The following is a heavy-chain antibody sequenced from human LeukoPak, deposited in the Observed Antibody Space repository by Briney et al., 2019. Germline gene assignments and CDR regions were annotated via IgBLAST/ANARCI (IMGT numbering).Heavy chain of an antibody. Sequence: GGSLRLSCAASGFTFSSYWMSWVRQAPGKGLEWAANIKQDGSEKYYVDSVKGRFTMSRDNAKNSVYLQVNSLRPEDTAVYYCARGEFAWIQGSYGMNVWGQGTRSPSP. J-gene: IGHJ6*02. D-gene: IGHD5-18*01. V-gene: IGHV3-7*01. CDR2: IKQDGSEK. CDR1: GFTFSSYW. CDR3: ARGEFAWIQGSYGMNV.